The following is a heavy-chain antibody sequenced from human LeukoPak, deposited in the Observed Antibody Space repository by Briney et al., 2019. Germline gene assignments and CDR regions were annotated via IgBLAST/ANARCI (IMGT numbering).Heavy chain of an antibody. CDR3: ARENWAAAGYYYYMDV. D-gene: IGHD6-13*01. CDR1: GGSISSGSYY. J-gene: IGHJ6*03. Sequence: SGTLSLTCTVSGGSISSGSYYWSWIRQPAGKGLEWIGRIYTSGTTNYSPSLKSRVTISLDTSKNQFSLKLSSVTAADTTVYYCARENWAAAGYYYYMDVWGKGTSVTVSS. V-gene: IGHV4-61*02. CDR2: IYTSGTT.